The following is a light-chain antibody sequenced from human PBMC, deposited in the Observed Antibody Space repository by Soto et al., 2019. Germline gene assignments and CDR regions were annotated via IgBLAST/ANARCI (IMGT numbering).Light chain of an antibody. Sequence: DIQMTQSPSTLSASVGDRVTITCRASQSIDNWLAWYQEKPGKAPKLLIYKTSTLASGVPSRFSGSASGTEFTLTISSLQPDDFVTYYCQQYYTMYTFGRGTRLEI. CDR2: KTS. V-gene: IGKV1-5*03. J-gene: IGKJ2*01. CDR1: QSIDNW. CDR3: QQYYTMYT.